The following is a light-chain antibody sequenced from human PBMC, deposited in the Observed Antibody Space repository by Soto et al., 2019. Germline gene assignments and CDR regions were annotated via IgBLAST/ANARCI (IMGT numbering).Light chain of an antibody. V-gene: IGKV1-39*01. CDR1: QSISSY. Sequence: DIQMTQSPSSLSASVGDRFTITCRASQSISSYLNWYQQKPGKAPKLLIYAESSLPSGVPSRFSGSGSGTDFTLTISSLQPEDFATYYCQQSYSTPYTFGQGTKLEI. J-gene: IGKJ2*01. CDR2: AES. CDR3: QQSYSTPYT.